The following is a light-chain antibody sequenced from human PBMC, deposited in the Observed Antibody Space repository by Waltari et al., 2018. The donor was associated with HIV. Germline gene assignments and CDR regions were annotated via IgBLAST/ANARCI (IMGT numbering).Light chain of an antibody. CDR1: QDISSN. CDR3: QQYNKWPPWT. CDR2: GAS. Sequence: EIVMTQSPATLPASPGERATLSCRASQDISSNLAWYQQKPGQAPRLLIYGASTRATDIPVRFSGSGSGTEFTLTISSLQSEDFAVYYCQQYNKWPPWTFGQGTTVEIK. V-gene: IGKV3-15*01. J-gene: IGKJ1*01.